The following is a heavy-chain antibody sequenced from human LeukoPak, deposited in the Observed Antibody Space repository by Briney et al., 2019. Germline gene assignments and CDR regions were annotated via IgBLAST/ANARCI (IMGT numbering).Heavy chain of an antibody. Sequence: PSETLSLTCTVSGGSISSYYWSWIRQPPGKGLEWIGYLYHSGSTNYNPSLKSRVTISVDTSKNQFSLKLSSVTAADTAVYYCARVGEMATIMDYYFDYWGQGTLVTVSS. D-gene: IGHD5-24*01. V-gene: IGHV4-59*01. J-gene: IGHJ4*02. CDR3: ARVGEMATIMDYYFDY. CDR2: LYHSGST. CDR1: GGSISSYY.